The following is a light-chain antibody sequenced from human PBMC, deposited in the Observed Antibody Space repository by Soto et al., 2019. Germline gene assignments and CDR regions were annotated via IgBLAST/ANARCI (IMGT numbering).Light chain of an antibody. V-gene: IGLV2-14*03. CDR3: SSYTSSSTRV. J-gene: IGLJ1*01. Sequence: QSALTQPASVSGSPGQSITISCTGTSSDVGGYKYVSWYQQHPGKAPKLMIYDIRNRPSGVSNRFSGSKSGNTASLTISGLQAEDEDYYYCSSYTSSSTRVFGTGTKLTVL. CDR2: DIR. CDR1: SSDVGGYKY.